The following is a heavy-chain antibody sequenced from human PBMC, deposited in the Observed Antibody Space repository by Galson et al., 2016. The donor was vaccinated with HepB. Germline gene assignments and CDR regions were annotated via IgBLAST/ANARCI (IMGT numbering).Heavy chain of an antibody. V-gene: IGHV3-23*01. CDR2: TSSSANSI. CDR3: ARKKLSIATDSTPVLES. J-gene: IGHJ4*02. CDR1: GFALSNYA. D-gene: IGHD2-15*01. Sequence: SLRLSCAASGFALSNYAMTWVRQIPGRRLEWVAGTSSSANSIYYADSVKGRFTISRDNSINTLFLYMNSLRAEDTGVYFCARKKLSIATDSTPVLESWGQGTLVTVSS.